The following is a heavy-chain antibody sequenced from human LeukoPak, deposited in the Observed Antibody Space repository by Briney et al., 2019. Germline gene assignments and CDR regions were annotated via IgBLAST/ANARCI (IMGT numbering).Heavy chain of an antibody. V-gene: IGHV3-23*01. Sequence: GGSLRLSCVGSGFSFSSFAMTWVRQAPGRGLEWVSTIYGGGTNTFYADSVKGRFTISRDDSKNMQFLEMDSLRPEDTAVYFCAKRITVAAGIYFDSWGQGTLVTVSS. J-gene: IGHJ4*02. CDR1: GFSFSSFA. CDR3: AKRITVAAGIYFDS. CDR2: IYGGGTNT. D-gene: IGHD6-19*01.